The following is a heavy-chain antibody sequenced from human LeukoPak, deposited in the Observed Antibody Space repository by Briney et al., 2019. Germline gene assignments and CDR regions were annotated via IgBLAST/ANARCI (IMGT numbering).Heavy chain of an antibody. D-gene: IGHD3-22*01. CDR2: IRYDGSNK. J-gene: IGHJ4*02. CDR3: AKDIPNYYDSSGYWARPPVY. CDR1: GFTFSSYG. Sequence: GGSLRLSCAASGFTFSSYGMHWVRQAPGKGLEWVAFIRYDGSNKYYADSVKGRFTISRDNSKNTLYLQMNSLRAEDTAVYYCAKDIPNYYDSSGYWARPPVYWGQGTLVTVSS. V-gene: IGHV3-30*02.